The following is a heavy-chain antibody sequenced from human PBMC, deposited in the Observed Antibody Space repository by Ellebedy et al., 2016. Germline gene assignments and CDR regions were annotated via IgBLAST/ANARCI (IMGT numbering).Heavy chain of an antibody. CDR1: GFTFSSYA. J-gene: IGHJ4*02. Sequence: GGSLRLSXAASGFTFSSYAMSWVRQAPGKGLEWVSAISGSGGSTYYADSVKGRFTISRDNSKNTLYLQMNSLRAEDTAVYYCAKWPTPIVGGGYFDYWGQGTLVTVSS. CDR2: ISGSGGST. CDR3: AKWPTPIVGGGYFDY. D-gene: IGHD1-26*01. V-gene: IGHV3-23*01.